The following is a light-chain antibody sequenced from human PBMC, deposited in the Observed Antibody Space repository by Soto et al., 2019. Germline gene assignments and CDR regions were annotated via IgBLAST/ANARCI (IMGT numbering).Light chain of an antibody. CDR1: SSDVGRYNY. CDR2: DVN. CDR3: SSYTSSSTRVV. J-gene: IGLJ2*01. V-gene: IGLV2-14*01. Sequence: QSALAQPASVSGSPGQSITISCTGTSSDVGRYNYVSWYQQHPGKAPKLMIYDVNNRPSGVSNRFSGSKSGNTASLTISGLQAEDGADYYCSSYTSSSTRVVFGGGTQLTVL.